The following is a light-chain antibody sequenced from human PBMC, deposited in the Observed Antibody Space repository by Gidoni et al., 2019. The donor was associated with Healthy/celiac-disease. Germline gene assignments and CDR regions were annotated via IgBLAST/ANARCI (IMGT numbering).Light chain of an antibody. CDR2: GNS. J-gene: IGLJ2*01. V-gene: IGLV1-40*01. Sequence: QSVLTQPPSVSGAPGQRVTISCTGSSSNIGAGYDGHWYQQLPGPAPKLLIYGNSNRPSGVPDRFSGSKSGTSASLAITGLQAEDEADYYCQSYDSSLSALFGGGTKLTVL. CDR1: SSNIGAGYD. CDR3: QSYDSSLSAL.